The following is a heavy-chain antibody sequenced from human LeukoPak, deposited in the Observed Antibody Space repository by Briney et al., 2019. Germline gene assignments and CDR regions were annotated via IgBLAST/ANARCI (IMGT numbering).Heavy chain of an antibody. CDR1: GFTFSNHW. J-gene: IGHJ4*02. CDR3: IRDEALWRLDY. D-gene: IGHD2-21*01. V-gene: IGHV3-74*03. CDR2: IDEGGTNA. Sequence: PGGSLRLSCAASGFTFSNHWMLWVRQAPGKGLVWFSRIDEGGTNAMSADSVKGRFSISRDNAKNTVNLQMNSLRAEDTGVYYCIRDEALWRLDYWGQGTLATVSS.